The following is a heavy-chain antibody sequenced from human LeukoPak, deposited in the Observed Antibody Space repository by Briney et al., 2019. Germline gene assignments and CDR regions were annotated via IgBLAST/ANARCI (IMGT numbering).Heavy chain of an antibody. D-gene: IGHD3-22*01. CDR2: IYTGGST. Sequence: GGSLRLSCAASGFTVSSNYMSWVRQAPGKGLEWVSVIYTGGSTYYADSVKGRFTISRDNSKNTLYLQMNSLRAEDTAVYYCARADSSGYYLGFDYWGQGTLVTVSS. CDR1: GFTVSSNY. CDR3: ARADSSGYYLGFDY. V-gene: IGHV3-53*01. J-gene: IGHJ4*02.